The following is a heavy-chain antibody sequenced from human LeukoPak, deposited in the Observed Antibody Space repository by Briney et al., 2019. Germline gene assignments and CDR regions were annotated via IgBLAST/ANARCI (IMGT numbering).Heavy chain of an antibody. CDR3: VRQYSYDSSGYYPWDY. D-gene: IGHD3-22*01. V-gene: IGHV3-74*01. CDR1: GFTFSSYW. Sequence: PGGSLRLSCAASGFTFSSYWMHWVRQAPGKGLGGVSRINSDGTSTTYAVSVKCRFTISRDNANNTLYLQMNSLRAEDTAMYYCVRQYSYDSSGYYPWDYWGQGTLVTVSS. CDR2: INSDGTST. J-gene: IGHJ4*02.